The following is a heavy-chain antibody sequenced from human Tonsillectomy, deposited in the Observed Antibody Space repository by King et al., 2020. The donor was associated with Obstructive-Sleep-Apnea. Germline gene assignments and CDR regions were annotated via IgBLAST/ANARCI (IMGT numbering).Heavy chain of an antibody. J-gene: IGHJ4*02. V-gene: IGHV3-43D*03. CDR2: ITWDGGST. CDR3: AKDRSIIRGVVYYFDY. CDR1: GLTFDDYA. D-gene: IGHD3-10*01. Sequence: VQLVESGGAVVQPGGSLRLSCAASGLTFDDYAMHWVRQPPGKVLEWVSVITWDGGSTYYVDAVKGRFTISRDNSKNSLYLQMNSLRPEDTALYYCAKDRSIIRGVVYYFDYWGQGTLVTVSS.